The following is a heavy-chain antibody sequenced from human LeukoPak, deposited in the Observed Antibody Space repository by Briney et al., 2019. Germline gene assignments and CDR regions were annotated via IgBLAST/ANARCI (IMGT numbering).Heavy chain of an antibody. CDR2: IRSKAYGGTT. CDR3: TRVVNFYGSGSYDY. D-gene: IGHD3-10*01. V-gene: IGHV3-49*04. CDR1: GFTFGDYA. Sequence: PGGSLRLSCTASGFTFGDYAMSWVRQAPGKGLEWVGFIRSKAYGGTTEYAASVKGRFTISRDDSKSIAYLQMNSLKTEDTAVYYCTRVVNFYGSGSYDYWGQGTLVTVSS. J-gene: IGHJ4*02.